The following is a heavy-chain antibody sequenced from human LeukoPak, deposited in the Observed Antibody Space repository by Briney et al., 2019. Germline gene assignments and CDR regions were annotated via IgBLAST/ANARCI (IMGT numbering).Heavy chain of an antibody. D-gene: IGHD2-8*01. V-gene: IGHV4-31*03. Sequence: PSETLSLTCSVSGGSISSGGFYWSWIRQHPGKGLEWIGYIFHSGSTYYNPSLKSRVTISVDTSKNQFSLRPSSVTAADTAVYYCAREGKWTPTRRGVWFDPWGQGTLVTVSS. CDR1: GGSISSGGFY. CDR2: IFHSGST. J-gene: IGHJ5*02. CDR3: AREGKWTPTRRGVWFDP.